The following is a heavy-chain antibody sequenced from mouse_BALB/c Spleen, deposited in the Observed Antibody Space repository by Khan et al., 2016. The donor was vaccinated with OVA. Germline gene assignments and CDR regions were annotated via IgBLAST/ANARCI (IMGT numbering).Heavy chain of an antibody. V-gene: IGHV1-20*02. J-gene: IGHJ2*01. CDR1: GYSFTGYF. CDR3: ERIYGSDFDY. Sequence: EVQLQESGPELVKPGASVKISCKASGYSFTGYFMNWVMQSHGKSLEWIGRINPHIGETFYNQKFKDKATLTVDKSSSTAHMELRSLASEDSAVYYCERIYGSDFDYWGQGTTLTVSS. D-gene: IGHD1-1*01. CDR2: INPHIGET.